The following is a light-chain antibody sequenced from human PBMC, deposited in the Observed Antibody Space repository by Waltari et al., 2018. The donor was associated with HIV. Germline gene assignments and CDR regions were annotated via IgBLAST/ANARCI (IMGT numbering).Light chain of an antibody. CDR3: YSAADNSGL. Sequence: SSELTQDPSVSVALSQTVRITCQGDSLRTYYATWYQQKPRQAPVIVIYGKNNRLSGIPDRFSGSSSGDTASLTITGAQAEDEADYYCYSAADNSGLFGGGTKLTVL. J-gene: IGLJ3*02. CDR1: SLRTYY. CDR2: GKN. V-gene: IGLV3-19*01.